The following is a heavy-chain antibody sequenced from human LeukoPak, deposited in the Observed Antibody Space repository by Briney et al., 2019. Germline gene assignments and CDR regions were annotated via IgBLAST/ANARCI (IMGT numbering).Heavy chain of an antibody. CDR1: GFTFSDYY. CDR2: ISSSSSYI. Sequence: GGSLRLSCAASGFTFSDYYMSWIRQAPGKGLEWVSSISSSSSYIYYADSVKGRFTISRDNAKNSLYLQMNSLRAEDTAVYYCARVSTTKIDYWGQGTLVTVSS. V-gene: IGHV3-11*06. J-gene: IGHJ4*02. CDR3: ARVSTTKIDY. D-gene: IGHD1-14*01.